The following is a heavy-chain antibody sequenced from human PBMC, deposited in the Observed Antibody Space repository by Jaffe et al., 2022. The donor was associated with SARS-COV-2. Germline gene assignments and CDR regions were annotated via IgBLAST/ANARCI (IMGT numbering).Heavy chain of an antibody. CDR3: AKDHSQVLQNGMDV. V-gene: IGHV3-23*01. Sequence: EVQLLESGGGLVQPGGSLRLSCAASGFTFSSYAMSWVRQAPGKGLEWVSVISVSGGSTYYADSLKGRFTISRDNSKNTLYLQMNSLRAGDTAIYYCAKDHSQVLQNGMDVWGQGTAVTVSS. CDR1: GFTFSSYA. D-gene: IGHD2-8*02. CDR2: ISVSGGST. J-gene: IGHJ6*02.